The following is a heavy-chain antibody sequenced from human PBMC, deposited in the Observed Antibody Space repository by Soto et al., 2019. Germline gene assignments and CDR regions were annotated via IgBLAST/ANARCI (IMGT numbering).Heavy chain of an antibody. D-gene: IGHD2-2*01. CDR3: ETTRVGPCSSSICFSGIFDGMDV. Sequence: GGSLRLSCAASGFTISNYGMHWVRQAPGKGLEWVAVISYDGTITYYADSVKGRFTISRDNSKNTLYLQMNSLRTEDTAVYYCETTRVGPCSSSICFSGIFDGMDVWGQGTTVTVSS. CDR2: ISYDGTIT. J-gene: IGHJ6*02. V-gene: IGHV3-30-3*01. CDR1: GFTISNYG.